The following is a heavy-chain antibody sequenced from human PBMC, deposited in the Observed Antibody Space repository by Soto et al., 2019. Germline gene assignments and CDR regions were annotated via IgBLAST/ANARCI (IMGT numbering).Heavy chain of an antibody. V-gene: IGHV1-69*13. CDR3: ARDTLDGSYHPRPYYFDH. CDR1: GGTFSSQA. D-gene: IGHD3-10*01. CDR2: IIPIFGTA. Sequence: ASVKVSCKAAGGTFSSQAISWVRQAPGQGFEWMGGIIPIFGTAKYAQKFQGRVTITADESTNTIYMAVSALRSEDTAVYYCARDTLDGSYHPRPYYFDHWGQGTLVTVSS. J-gene: IGHJ4*02.